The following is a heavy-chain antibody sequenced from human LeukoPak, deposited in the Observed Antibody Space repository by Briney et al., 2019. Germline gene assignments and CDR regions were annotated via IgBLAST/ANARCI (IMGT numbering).Heavy chain of an antibody. CDR3: ARRSSRFYGLDV. CDR2: IYPDDADT. Sequence: GESLKISCKASGYTFSKNWIGWVRQMPGEGLEWMGWIYPDDADTRYSPSFQGQVIISADKSLNSVYLQWRGLKAADTAMYYCARRSSRFYGLDVWGQGTTVTVSS. D-gene: IGHD3-10*01. V-gene: IGHV5-51*01. J-gene: IGHJ6*02. CDR1: GYTFSKNW.